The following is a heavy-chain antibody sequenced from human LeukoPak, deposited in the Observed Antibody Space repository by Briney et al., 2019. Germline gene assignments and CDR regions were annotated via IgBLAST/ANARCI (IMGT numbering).Heavy chain of an antibody. CDR2: IYTSGST. CDR1: GGSISSYY. V-gene: IGHV4-4*09. D-gene: IGHD3-9*01. J-gene: IGHJ2*01. Sequence: PSETLSLTCTVSGGSISSYYWSWIRQPPGKGLEWIGYIYTSGSTNYNPSLKSRVTISVDTSKNQFSLKLSSVTAADTAVYYCARVRHYDILTGSYWYFDLWGRGTLVTVSS. CDR3: ARVRHYDILTGSYWYFDL.